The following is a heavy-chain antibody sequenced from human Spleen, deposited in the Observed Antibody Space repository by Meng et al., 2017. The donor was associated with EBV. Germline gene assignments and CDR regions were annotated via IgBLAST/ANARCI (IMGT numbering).Heavy chain of an antibody. V-gene: IGHV4-34*01. Sequence: VQLREWVAGLLKPSGNPSLTFAVYGGSFTGYYWTWIRQPPGKGLEWIGEISRSGSTNYNPSLKSRVTISLDTSKNQFSLKLSSVTAADTAVYYCARRGGVDYWGQGTLVTVSS. D-gene: IGHD3-16*01. CDR2: ISRSGST. CDR3: ARRGGVDY. J-gene: IGHJ4*02. CDR1: GGSFTGYY.